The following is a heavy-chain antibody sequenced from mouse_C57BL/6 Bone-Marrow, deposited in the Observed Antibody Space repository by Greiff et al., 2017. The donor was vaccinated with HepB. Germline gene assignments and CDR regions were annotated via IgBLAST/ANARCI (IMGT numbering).Heavy chain of an antibody. Sequence: VQLQQSGAELVRPGASVKLSCPASGFHIKDDYMHWVKQRPEQGLAWIGWIDPENGDTEYASKFQGKATITADTSSNTAYLQLSSLTSEDTAVYYCTTPMTTVSYYLDYWGQGTTRTVSS. CDR3: TTPMTTVSYYLDY. CDR2: IDPENGDT. CDR1: GFHIKDDY. J-gene: IGHJ2*01. D-gene: IGHD1-1*01. V-gene: IGHV14-4*01.